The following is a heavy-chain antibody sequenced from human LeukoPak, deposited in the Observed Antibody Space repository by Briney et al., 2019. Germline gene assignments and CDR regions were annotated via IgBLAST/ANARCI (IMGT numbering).Heavy chain of an antibody. CDR3: ASSPPFHYDSSGYLNY. CDR2: IYTSGST. D-gene: IGHD3-22*01. J-gene: IGHJ4*02. V-gene: IGHV4-4*07. Sequence: SETPSLTCTVSGGSISSYYWSWIRQPAGKGLEWIGRIYTSGSTNYNPSLKSRVTMSVDTSKNQFSLKLSSVTAADTAVYYCASSPPFHYDSSGYLNYWGQGTLVTVSS. CDR1: GGSISSYY.